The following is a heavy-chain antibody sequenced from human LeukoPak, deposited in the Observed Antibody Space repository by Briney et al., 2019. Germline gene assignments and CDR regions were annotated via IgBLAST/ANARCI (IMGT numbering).Heavy chain of an antibody. CDR1: NGSISSTNYY. Sequence: SETLSLTCTVTNGSISSTNYYWGWIRQPPEKGLEWIGSIYYSGNTYYNPSLKSRVTISVDTSKNQFSLKLNSVTAADTAMYYCSRHSVRDCSAGICSSYSWFDPWGQGTLVTVSS. V-gene: IGHV4-39*01. CDR2: IYYSGNT. D-gene: IGHD2-15*01. CDR3: SRHSVRDCSAGICSSYSWFDP. J-gene: IGHJ5*02.